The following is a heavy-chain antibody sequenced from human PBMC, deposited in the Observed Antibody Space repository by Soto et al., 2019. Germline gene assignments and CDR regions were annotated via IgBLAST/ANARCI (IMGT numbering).Heavy chain of an antibody. CDR3: ARDKGAAAGIFNWFDP. V-gene: IGHV1-18*04. Sequence: ASVKVSCKASGYTFTSYGISWVRQAPGQGLEWMGWISAYNGNTNYAQKLQGRVTMTTDTSTSTAYMELRSLRTDDTAGYYCARDKGAAAGIFNWFDPWGQGXLVTVYS. D-gene: IGHD6-13*01. CDR1: GYTFTSYG. J-gene: IGHJ5*02. CDR2: ISAYNGNT.